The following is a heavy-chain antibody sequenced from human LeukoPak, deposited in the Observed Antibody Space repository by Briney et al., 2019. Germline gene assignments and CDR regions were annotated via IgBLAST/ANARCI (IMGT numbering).Heavy chain of an antibody. D-gene: IGHD6-19*01. CDR3: ARSLSSAWYAYDY. CDR2: IYYSGST. Sequence: SETLSLTCTVSGGSISSNYWSWIRQPPGKGLEWSGYIYYSGSTNYNPSLKRRVTVSVDTSKNQFSLKLNSVTAADTAVYYCARSLSSAWYAYDYWGQGTLVTVSS. V-gene: IGHV4-59*01. J-gene: IGHJ4*02. CDR1: GGSISSNY.